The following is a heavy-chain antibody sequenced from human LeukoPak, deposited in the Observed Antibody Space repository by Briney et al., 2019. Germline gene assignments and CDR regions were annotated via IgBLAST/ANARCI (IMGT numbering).Heavy chain of an antibody. D-gene: IGHD5-18*01. Sequence: PGGSLRLSCAASGFTVSSNYMSWVRQAPGKGLEWVSVIYSGGSTYYADSVKGRFTISRDNSKNTLYLQMNSLRAEDTAVYYCAKEVQLWSNWFDPWGQGTLVTVSS. J-gene: IGHJ5*02. CDR3: AKEVQLWSNWFDP. V-gene: IGHV3-53*01. CDR1: GFTVSSNY. CDR2: IYSGGST.